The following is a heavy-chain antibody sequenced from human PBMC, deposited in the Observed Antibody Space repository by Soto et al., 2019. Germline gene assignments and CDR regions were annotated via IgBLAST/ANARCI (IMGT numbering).Heavy chain of an antibody. V-gene: IGHV1-8*01. D-gene: IGHD6-13*01. CDR1: GYTFTSYD. CDR3: ARGLGELGYDPPNYYMDV. J-gene: IGHJ6*03. Sequence: ASVKVSCKASGYTFTSYDINWVRQATGQGLEWMGWMNPNSGNTGYAQKFQGRVTMTRNTSISTAYMELSSLRSEDTAVYYCARGLGELGYDPPNYYMDVWGKGTTVTVSS. CDR2: MNPNSGNT.